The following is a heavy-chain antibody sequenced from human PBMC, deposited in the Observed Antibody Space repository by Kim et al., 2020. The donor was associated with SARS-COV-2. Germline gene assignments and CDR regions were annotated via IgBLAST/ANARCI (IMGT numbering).Heavy chain of an antibody. Sequence: ASVKVSCKASGYTFTSYYMHWVRQAPGQGLEWMGIINPSGGSTSYAQKFQGRVTMTRDTSTSTVYMELSSLRSEDTAVYYCARDNQASPGYCGGDCYWGYFDYWGQGTLVTVSS. CDR3: ARDNQASPGYCGGDCYWGYFDY. J-gene: IGHJ4*02. V-gene: IGHV1-46*01. CDR2: INPSGGST. D-gene: IGHD2-21*02. CDR1: GYTFTSYY.